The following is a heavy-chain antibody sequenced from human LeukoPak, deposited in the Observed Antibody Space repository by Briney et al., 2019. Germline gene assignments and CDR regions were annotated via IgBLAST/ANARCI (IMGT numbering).Heavy chain of an antibody. D-gene: IGHD5-18*01. V-gene: IGHV3-23*01. CDR1: GFAFRSYA. J-gene: IGHJ4*02. Sequence: GGSLRLSCSASGFAFRSYAMSWVRQAPGKGLEWVSSIISSGDVTYYADSVKGRFTISRDNSKNTVHLQMDSLRPEDSAVYYCAKNAGYSYGSYYFDYWGQGTLVTVSS. CDR3: AKNAGYSYGSYYFDY. CDR2: IISSGDVT.